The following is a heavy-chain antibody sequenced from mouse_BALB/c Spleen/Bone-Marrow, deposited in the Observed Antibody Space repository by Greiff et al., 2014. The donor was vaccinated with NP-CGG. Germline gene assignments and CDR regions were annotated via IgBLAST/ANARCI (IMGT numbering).Heavy chain of an antibody. V-gene: IGHV5-9-3*01. CDR3: AGVTKFAY. CDR1: RFIFSSYA. CDR2: ISSGGSYT. J-gene: IGHJ3*01. Sequence: VQLKQSGGGLVKPGGSLKLSCAASRFIFSSYAMSWVRQTPEKRLEWVATISSGGSYTYYPDSVKERFTISRDNAKNTLYLQMSSLRSEDTAMYYCAGVTKFAYWGQGTLVTVSA. D-gene: IGHD2-3*01.